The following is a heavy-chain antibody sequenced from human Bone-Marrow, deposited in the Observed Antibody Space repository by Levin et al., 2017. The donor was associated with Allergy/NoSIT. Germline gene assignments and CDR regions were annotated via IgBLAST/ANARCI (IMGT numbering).Heavy chain of an antibody. V-gene: IGHV1-2*02. CDR1: GYIFTDYY. Sequence: RGESLKISCEASGYIFTDYYIHWVRQAPGQGLEWMGWVNPKTGGTHYIQKFEGRVTMTRDASLSTAYMELSRLTSDDTAVYFCAILTHYYDSSGPHSFDVWGQGTMVTVTS. CDR3: AILTHYYDSSGPHSFDV. CDR2: VNPKTGGT. D-gene: IGHD3-22*01. J-gene: IGHJ3*01.